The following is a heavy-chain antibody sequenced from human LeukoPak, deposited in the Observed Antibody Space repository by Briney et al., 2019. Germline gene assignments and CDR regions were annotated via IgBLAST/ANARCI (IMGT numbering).Heavy chain of an antibody. CDR3: ASGAYSYYYMDV. V-gene: IGHV4-59*01. J-gene: IGHJ6*03. CDR1: GGSISSYY. Sequence: SETLSLTCTVSGGSISSYYWNWIRQPPGKGLEWIGYIYYSGSTDYNPSLKSRVTISVDTSKNQFSLKLSSVTAADTAVYYCASGAYSYYYMDVWGKGTTVTISS. CDR2: IYYSGST. D-gene: IGHD4-11*01.